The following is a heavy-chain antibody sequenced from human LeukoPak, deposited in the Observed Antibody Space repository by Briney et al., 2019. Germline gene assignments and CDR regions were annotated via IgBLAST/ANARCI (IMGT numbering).Heavy chain of an antibody. CDR1: SDSIYSSNYY. CDR2: IYYSGST. V-gene: IGHV4-39*01. Sequence: KASETLSLTCTVSSDSIYSSNYYWGWIRQPPGKGLEWIGSIYYSGSTYYNSSLKSRVTISVGTSKNQFSLKLSSLTAADTAVYYCARAAYCGGDCYLFDYWGQGTLVTVFS. D-gene: IGHD2-21*02. J-gene: IGHJ4*02. CDR3: ARAAYCGGDCYLFDY.